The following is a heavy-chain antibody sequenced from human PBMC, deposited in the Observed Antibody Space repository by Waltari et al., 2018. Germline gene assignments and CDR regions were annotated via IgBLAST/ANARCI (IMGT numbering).Heavy chain of an antibody. J-gene: IGHJ4*02. CDR2: IYYSGST. CDR3: ARELLALRFLEWLPKGNFDY. V-gene: IGHV4-39*07. Sequence: QLQLQESGPGRVKPSETLSLTCTVSGGSISSSSYYWGWIRQPPGKGLEWIGSIYYSGSTYYNPSLKSRVTISVDTSKNQFSLKLSSVTAADTAVYYCARELLALRFLEWLPKGNFDYWGQGTLVTVSS. D-gene: IGHD3-3*01. CDR1: GGSISSSSYY.